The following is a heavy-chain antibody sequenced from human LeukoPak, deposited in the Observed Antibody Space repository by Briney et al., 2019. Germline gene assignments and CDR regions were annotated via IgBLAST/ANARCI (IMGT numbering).Heavy chain of an antibody. D-gene: IGHD1-1*01. Sequence: GGSLRLSCAASGFTFSSYGMHWVRQAPGKGLEWVAFIRYDGSNKYYADSVKGRFTISRDNSKNTLYLQMNSLRAEDTAVYYCARDLQLELVYWGQGTLVTVSS. CDR1: GFTFSSYG. CDR3: ARDLQLELVY. J-gene: IGHJ4*02. CDR2: IRYDGSNK. V-gene: IGHV3-30*02.